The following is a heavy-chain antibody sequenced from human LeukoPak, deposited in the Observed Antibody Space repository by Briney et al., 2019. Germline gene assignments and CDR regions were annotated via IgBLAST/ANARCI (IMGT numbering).Heavy chain of an antibody. CDR2: INHSGST. J-gene: IGHJ4*02. D-gene: IGHD3-16*02. CDR3: ARGPGDYVWGSYRYRQYFDY. V-gene: IGHV4-34*01. CDR1: GGSISSYY. Sequence: SETLSLTCTVSGGSISSYYWSWIRQPPGKGLEWIGEINHSGSTNYNPSLKSRVTISVDTSKNQFSLKLSSVTAADTAVYYCARGPGDYVWGSYRYRQYFDYWGQGTLVTVSS.